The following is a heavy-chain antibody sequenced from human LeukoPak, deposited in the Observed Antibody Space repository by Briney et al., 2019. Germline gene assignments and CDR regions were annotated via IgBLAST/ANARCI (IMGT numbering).Heavy chain of an antibody. CDR3: ARGVVPAAPAGFDY. Sequence: GGSLRLSCAGSGFTFSSYSMTWVRQARGKGLEWVSTIGGSGSGTFYADSVKGRFTISRDNSKNTLYLQMNSMRAEDTAVYYFARGVVPAAPAGFDYWGQGTLVTVSS. CDR2: IGGSGSGT. J-gene: IGHJ4*02. CDR1: GFTFSSYS. V-gene: IGHV3-23*01. D-gene: IGHD2-2*01.